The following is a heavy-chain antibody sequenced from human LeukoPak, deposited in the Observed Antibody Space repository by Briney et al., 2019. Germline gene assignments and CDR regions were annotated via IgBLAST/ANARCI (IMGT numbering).Heavy chain of an antibody. CDR1: GGSISSYY. CDR2: IYYSGST. CDR3: ARDRRGYDLGRYYYYMDV. Sequence: SETLSLTCTVSGGSISSYYWSWIRQPPGKGLEWIGYIYYSGSTNYNPSLKSRVTISVETSKNQFSLKLSSVTAADTAVYYWARDRRGYDLGRYYYYMDVWGKGTTVTVSS. J-gene: IGHJ6*03. V-gene: IGHV4-59*01. D-gene: IGHD5-12*01.